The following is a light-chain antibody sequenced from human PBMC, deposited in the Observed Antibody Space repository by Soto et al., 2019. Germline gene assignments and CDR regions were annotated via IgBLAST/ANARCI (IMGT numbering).Light chain of an antibody. J-gene: IGKJ3*01. CDR1: QSVSSSY. CDR3: QQYGSSPLFT. V-gene: IGKV3-20*01. CDR2: GAS. Sequence: EIVLTQSPGTLSLSPGERATLSCRASQSVSSSYLAWYQQKPGQAPRLLIYGASSRATGIPDRFSGSGSGTGFTLTISRLEPEDCAVYYCQQYGSSPLFTFGPGTKGDIK.